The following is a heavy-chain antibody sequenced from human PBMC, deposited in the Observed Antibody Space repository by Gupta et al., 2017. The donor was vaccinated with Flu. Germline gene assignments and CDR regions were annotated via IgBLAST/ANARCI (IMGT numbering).Heavy chain of an antibody. D-gene: IGHD4-4*01. V-gene: IGHV4-34*01. Sequence: QVQLQPWGAGLLKPSETLSLTCSVYDASFSHIYWSWIRQPPGGGLEWIGEPHHSGRTIYTPSLKSRVSISIDTSTNHFSLRLSAVTAADKAVYFCVGGHDYRWHSRGQGTLVTVSP. CDR3: VGGHDYRWHS. J-gene: IGHJ4*02. CDR2: PHHSGRT. CDR1: DASFSHIY.